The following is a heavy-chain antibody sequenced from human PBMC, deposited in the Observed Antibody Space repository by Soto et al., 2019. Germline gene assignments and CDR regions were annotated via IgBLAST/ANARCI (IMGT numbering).Heavy chain of an antibody. CDR3: ARYPTDYYSYYGMDV. Sequence: GGSLRLSCAASGFTXSSYSMHWVRQAPGKGLEWVSYISRSSSTIYYADSVKGRFTISRDNAKNSLYLQMNILRAEDTAVYYCARYPTDYYSYYGMDVWGQGTTVTVSS. V-gene: IGHV3-48*01. J-gene: IGHJ6*02. CDR2: ISRSSSTI. CDR1: GFTXSSYS.